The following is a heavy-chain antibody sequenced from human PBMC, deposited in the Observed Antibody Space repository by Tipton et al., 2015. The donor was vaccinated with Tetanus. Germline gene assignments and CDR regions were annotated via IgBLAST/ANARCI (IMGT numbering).Heavy chain of an antibody. CDR1: GGSISSYN. Sequence: TLSLTCTVSGGSISSYNWSWIRQPPGKGLEWIGYIYYSGNTNYNPSLKSRVTISVDTSKNQFSLKLSSVTAADTAVYYCARVRRVATTDLDYWGQGALVTVSS. J-gene: IGHJ4*02. V-gene: IGHV4-59*07. CDR2: IYYSGNT. CDR3: ARVRRVATTDLDY. D-gene: IGHD5-12*01.